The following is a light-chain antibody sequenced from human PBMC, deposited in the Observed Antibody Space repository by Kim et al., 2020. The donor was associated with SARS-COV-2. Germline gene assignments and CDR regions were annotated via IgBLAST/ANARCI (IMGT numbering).Light chain of an antibody. J-gene: IGKJ3*01. CDR1: QSVSSSY. CDR2: GAS. V-gene: IGKV3-20*01. Sequence: EIVLTQSPGTLSLSPVERATLSCRASQSVSSSYLAWYQRKPGQAPRLLIYGASSRATGIPDRFSGSGSGTDFTLTISRLEPEDFAVYYCQQYGSAPFTFGPGTKVDIK. CDR3: QQYGSAPFT.